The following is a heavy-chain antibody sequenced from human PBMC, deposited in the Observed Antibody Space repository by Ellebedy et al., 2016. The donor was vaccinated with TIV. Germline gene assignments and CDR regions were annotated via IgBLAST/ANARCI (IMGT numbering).Heavy chain of an antibody. CDR2: IYYSGST. V-gene: IGHV4-39*01. CDR1: GGSISSYY. Sequence: MPSETLSLTCTVSGGSISSYYWGWIRQPPGKGLEWIGSIYYSGSTYYNPSLKSRVTISVDTSKNQFSLKLSSVTAADTAVYYCARHSAAAGTIYDSGLDYWGQGTLVTVSS. J-gene: IGHJ4*02. CDR3: ARHSAAAGTIYDSGLDY. D-gene: IGHD6-13*01.